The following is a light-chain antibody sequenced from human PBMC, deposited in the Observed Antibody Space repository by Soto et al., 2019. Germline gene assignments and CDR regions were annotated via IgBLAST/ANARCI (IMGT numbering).Light chain of an antibody. J-gene: IGLJ1*01. CDR1: SSDVAGYNY. CDR2: DVS. V-gene: IGLV2-14*03. CDR3: CSYTRTTPYV. Sequence: QSALTQPASVSGSPGQSITISCTGTSSDVAGYNYVSWYQQHPGKAPKLMIYDVSNRPSGVSNRFSGSKSGNTASLTISGLQAEDEADYYCCSYTRTTPYVFGTGTKVTVL.